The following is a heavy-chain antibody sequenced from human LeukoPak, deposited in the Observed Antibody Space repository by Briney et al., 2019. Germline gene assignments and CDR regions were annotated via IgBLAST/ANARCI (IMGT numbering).Heavy chain of an antibody. Sequence: ASVKVSCKASGYTFAGYYINWVRQAPGRGLEWMGWIDPNSGGTKFAEKFQGRVTMTRDTSITTVYMELSSLRSDDTAMYYCARELKTYYFDTSGLAIFDYWGQGTLVTVSS. CDR3: ARELKTYYFDTSGLAIFDY. CDR2: IDPNSGGT. D-gene: IGHD3-22*01. V-gene: IGHV1-2*02. CDR1: GYTFAGYY. J-gene: IGHJ4*02.